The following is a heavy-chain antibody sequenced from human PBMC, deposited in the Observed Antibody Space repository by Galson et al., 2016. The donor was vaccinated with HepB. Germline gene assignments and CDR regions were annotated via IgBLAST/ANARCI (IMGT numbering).Heavy chain of an antibody. CDR3: AREPGLDGSGWYYFDL. CDR1: SFTFSNYW. D-gene: IGHD6-19*01. V-gene: IGHV3-7*01. J-gene: IGHJ4*02. CDR2: IKHDGSQT. Sequence: SLRLSCAASSFTFSNYWMNWVRQAPGKGLEWVANIKHDGSQTYYVGSVKGRFNISRDNARNSLYLQMDSLRAEDTAVYYCAREPGLDGSGWYYFDLWGQGTLVTVSS.